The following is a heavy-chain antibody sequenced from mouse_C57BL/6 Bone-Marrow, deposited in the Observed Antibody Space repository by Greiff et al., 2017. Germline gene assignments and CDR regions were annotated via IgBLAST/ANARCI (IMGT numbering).Heavy chain of an antibody. J-gene: IGHJ4*01. CDR1: GYTFTSYW. D-gene: IGHD1-1*01. CDR3: ATLYYGSSYYAMDY. V-gene: IGHV1-69*01. Sequence: VQLQQPGAELVMPGASVKLSCKASGYTFTSYWMHWVKQRPGQGLEWIGEIDPSDSYTNYNQKFKGKSTLTVDKSSSTAYMQLSSLTSEDSAVYYCATLYYGSSYYAMDYWGQGTSVTVSS. CDR2: IDPSDSYT.